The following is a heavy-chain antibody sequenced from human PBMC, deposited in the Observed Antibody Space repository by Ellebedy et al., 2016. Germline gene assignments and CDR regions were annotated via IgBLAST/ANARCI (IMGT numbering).Heavy chain of an antibody. D-gene: IGHD3-10*01. J-gene: IGHJ2*01. CDR2: IYYSGST. CDR3: ARRRAMVRGVPNWYFDL. CDR1: GGSISSYY. V-gene: IGHV4-39*01. Sequence: SETLSLTXTVSGGSISSYYWGWIRQPPGKGLEWIGSIYYSGSTYYNPSLKSRVTISVDTSKNQFSLKLSSVTAADTAVYYCARRRAMVRGVPNWYFDLWGRGTLVTVSS.